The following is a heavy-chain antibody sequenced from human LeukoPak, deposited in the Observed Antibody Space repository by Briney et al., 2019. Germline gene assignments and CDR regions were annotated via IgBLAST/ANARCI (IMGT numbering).Heavy chain of an antibody. CDR2: IYHSGST. V-gene: IGHV4-30-2*01. D-gene: IGHD3-10*01. J-gene: IGHJ6*03. Sequence: SQTLSLTCTVSGGSISSGGYYWSWIRQPPGKGLEWIGYIYHSGSTYYNPSLESRVTISVDRSKNQFSLKLSSVTAADTAVYYCARGSDTAFGLSYYMDVWGKGTTVTVSS. CDR1: GGSISSGGYY. CDR3: ARGSDTAFGLSYYMDV.